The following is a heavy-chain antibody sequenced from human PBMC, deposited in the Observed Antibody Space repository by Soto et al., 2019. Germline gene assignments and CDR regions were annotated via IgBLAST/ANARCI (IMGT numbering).Heavy chain of an antibody. CDR1: GYTFTDYF. D-gene: IGHD1-1*01. CDR3: ARSTQYSASLEFDY. CDR2: INPATGGT. V-gene: IGHV1-2*02. J-gene: IGHJ4*02. Sequence: QVQLVQYGAEVRKPGASVKVACTASGYTFTDYFIHWVRQAPGQGLEWLGWINPATGGTVFAQNFQGRVTMARDTPVNTVNMELSSLRSGDTALYYCARSTQYSASLEFDYWGQGTLVAVSS.